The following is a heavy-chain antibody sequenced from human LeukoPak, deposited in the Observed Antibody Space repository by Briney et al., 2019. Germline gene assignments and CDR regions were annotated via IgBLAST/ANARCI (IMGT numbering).Heavy chain of an antibody. Sequence: ARSLRLSCAASGFIFSSYGMHWVRQAPGKGLEWVAVIWYDGTDKYYADSVKGRFTISRDNSKNTLYLEMNTLRAEDTAVYYCARALYSGRWYGMDVWGQGTTVTVSS. CDR1: GFIFSSYG. CDR3: ARALYSGRWYGMDV. V-gene: IGHV3-33*01. J-gene: IGHJ6*02. CDR2: IWYDGTDK. D-gene: IGHD6-13*01.